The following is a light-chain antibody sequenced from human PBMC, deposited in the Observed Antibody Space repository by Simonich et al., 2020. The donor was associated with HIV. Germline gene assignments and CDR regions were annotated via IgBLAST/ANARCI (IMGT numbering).Light chain of an antibody. CDR3: QQYYSTPPIT. V-gene: IGKV4-1*01. CDR2: WAS. J-gene: IGKJ4*01. Sequence: IVMTQSPDSLAVSLGERATINCKSSQSILYHSNNKNHLAWYQQKPGHPPRLLICWASTREAGVPDRLSGSGSVTDFTLTISSLQAEDVAVYYCQQYYSTPPITFGGGTKVEIK. CDR1: QSILYHSNNKNH.